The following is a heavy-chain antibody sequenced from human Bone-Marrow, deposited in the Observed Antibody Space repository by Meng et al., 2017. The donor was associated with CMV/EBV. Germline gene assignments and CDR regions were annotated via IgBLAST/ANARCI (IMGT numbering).Heavy chain of an antibody. J-gene: IGHJ5*02. CDR3: ARERWGVSPWFDP. CDR1: GFTFSSHW. D-gene: IGHD5-24*01. CDR2: IYYSGST. V-gene: IGHV4-59*11. Sequence: ESLKISCAGSGFTFSSHWMSWIRQPPGKGLEWIGYIYYSGSTNYNPSLKSRVTISVDTSKNQFSLKLSSVTAADTAVYYCARERWGVSPWFDPWGQGTLVTVSS.